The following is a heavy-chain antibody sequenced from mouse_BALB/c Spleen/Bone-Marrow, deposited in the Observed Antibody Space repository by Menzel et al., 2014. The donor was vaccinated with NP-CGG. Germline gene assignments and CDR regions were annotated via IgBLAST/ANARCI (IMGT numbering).Heavy chain of an antibody. V-gene: IGHV6-6*02. CDR3: TRRGGWYFDV. CDR2: IRLKSNNYAT. CDR1: GFTFSNYW. Sequence: EVKVVESGGGLVQPGGSMKLSCVASGFTFSNYWMNWVRQSPEKGLEWVAEIRLKSNNYATHYAESVKGRFTISRDDSKSSVYLQMNNLRAEDTGIYYCTRRGGWYFDVWGAGTTVTVSS. J-gene: IGHJ1*01.